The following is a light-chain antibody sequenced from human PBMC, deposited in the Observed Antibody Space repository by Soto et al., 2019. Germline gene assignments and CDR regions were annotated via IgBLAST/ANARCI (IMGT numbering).Light chain of an antibody. Sequence: DIQMTQSPSSLPASEGDRVTLTCRASQSISRYLNWYQQKPGRAPKLLMYGASNLQNGVPSRFSGSGSGTDFTLTISNLQPEDFATYYCQQSYGTPRSFGGGTKVDIK. V-gene: IGKV1-39*01. J-gene: IGKJ4*01. CDR3: QQSYGTPRS. CDR1: QSISRY. CDR2: GAS.